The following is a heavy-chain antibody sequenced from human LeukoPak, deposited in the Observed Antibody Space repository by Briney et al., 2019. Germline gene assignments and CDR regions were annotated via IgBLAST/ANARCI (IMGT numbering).Heavy chain of an antibody. J-gene: IGHJ4*02. CDR2: IYYSGTT. CDR3: ARYWSRFDY. Sequence: KPSETLSLTCSVSGGSISSLYWSWIRQPPGKGLEWIGYIYYSGTTNYNPSLKSRVTISVDTSKNQFSLKLSSVTAADTAVYFCARYWSRFDYWGQGTLVTVSS. D-gene: IGHD1-1*01. V-gene: IGHV4-59*08. CDR1: GGSISSLY.